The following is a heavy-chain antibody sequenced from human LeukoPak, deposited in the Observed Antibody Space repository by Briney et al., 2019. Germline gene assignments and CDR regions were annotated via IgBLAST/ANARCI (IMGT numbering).Heavy chain of an antibody. CDR3: ARDRVNSGYDSTGFDY. J-gene: IGHJ4*02. Sequence: SVKVSCKASECTFSSYAISWVRQAPGQGLEWMGGIIPIFGTANYAQKFQGRVTITADESTSTAYMELSSLRSEDTAVYYCARDRVNSGYDSTGFDYWGQGTLVTVSS. V-gene: IGHV1-69*13. CDR2: IIPIFGTA. D-gene: IGHD5-12*01. CDR1: ECTFSSYA.